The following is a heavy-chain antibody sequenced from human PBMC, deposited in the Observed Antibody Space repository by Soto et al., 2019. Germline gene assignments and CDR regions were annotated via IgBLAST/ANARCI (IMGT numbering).Heavy chain of an antibody. V-gene: IGHV1-18*01. J-gene: IGHJ6*02. Sequence: QVQLVQSGDEVRKPGSSVKVSCKASGYIFVNYGIAWVRQAPGQGLEWMGWLSPYSGNTHYASKVQGRLTMTTDTPTSPAYMDLGSLTSDDTAVYYCAMVDNYVTPTPQDVWGQGTTVTVSS. CDR3: AMVDNYVTPTPQDV. CDR1: GYIFVNYG. D-gene: IGHD3-16*01. CDR2: LSPYSGNT.